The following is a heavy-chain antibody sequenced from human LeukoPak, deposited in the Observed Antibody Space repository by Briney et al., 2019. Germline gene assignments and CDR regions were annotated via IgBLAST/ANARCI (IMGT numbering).Heavy chain of an antibody. CDR3: ARGSGWLEDF. Sequence: GGSLRLSCAASGFTFDDYAMHWVRQAPGKGLEWVSGISWNSGSIGYADSVKGRFTISRDNAKNSLYLQMNSLRVEDTGVYYCARGSGWLEDFWGQGTLVTVSS. D-gene: IGHD6-19*01. J-gene: IGHJ4*02. V-gene: IGHV3-9*01. CDR2: ISWNSGSI. CDR1: GFTFDDYA.